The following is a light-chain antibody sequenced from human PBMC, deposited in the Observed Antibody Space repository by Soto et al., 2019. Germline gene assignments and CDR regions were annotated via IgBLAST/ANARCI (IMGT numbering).Light chain of an antibody. CDR3: QQYDNRPFT. J-gene: IGKJ3*01. CDR1: QYISKF. CDR2: DAS. Sequence: DIQMTQSPSSLSSSVGDIFSFTCQSSQYISKFLNWYQHKPCQAPSLLIYDASKSQFGVPSRFSGSGSGTDFTFTISSLQPEDNATYYCQQYDNRPFTFGPGTKVDIK. V-gene: IGKV1-33*01.